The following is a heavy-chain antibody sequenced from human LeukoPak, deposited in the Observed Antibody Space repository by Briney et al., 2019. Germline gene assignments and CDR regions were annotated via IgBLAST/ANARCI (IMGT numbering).Heavy chain of an antibody. V-gene: IGHV4-4*07. D-gene: IGHD2-15*01. J-gene: IGHJ3*02. Sequence: SETLSLTCTVSGGSISSYYRSWIRQPAGKGLEWLGRIYTSGSTNYNPSLKSRVTMSVDTSKNQFSLKLSSVTAADTAVYYCAREVPRYCSGGSCLRNAFDIWGQGTMVTVSS. CDR3: AREVPRYCSGGSCLRNAFDI. CDR1: GGSISSYY. CDR2: IYTSGST.